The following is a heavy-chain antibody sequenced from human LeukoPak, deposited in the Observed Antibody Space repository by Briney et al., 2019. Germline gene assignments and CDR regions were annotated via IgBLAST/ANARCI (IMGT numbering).Heavy chain of an antibody. CDR3: ARDLGLGAFDI. Sequence: ASVKVSCKASGYTFTGYYIHWVRQAPGQGLEWMGWINSNSGGTNSAQKFQGRVTMTRDTSISTAYMELSRLRSDDTAVYYCARDLGLGAFDIWGQGTMVTVSS. D-gene: IGHD5-12*01. CDR2: INSNSGGT. V-gene: IGHV1-2*02. CDR1: GYTFTGYY. J-gene: IGHJ3*02.